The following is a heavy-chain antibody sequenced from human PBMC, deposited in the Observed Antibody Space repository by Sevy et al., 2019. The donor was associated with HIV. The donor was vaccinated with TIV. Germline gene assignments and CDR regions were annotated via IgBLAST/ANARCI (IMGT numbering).Heavy chain of an antibody. V-gene: IGHV4-34*01. CDR2: INHSGST. Sequence: SETLSLTCAVYGGSFSGYYWSWIRQPPGKGLEWIGEINHSGSTNYNPSLKSRVTISVDTSKNQFSLKLSSVTAADTAVYYCVRGKAIAAAASTAYYYYGMDVWGQGTTVTVSS. D-gene: IGHD6-13*01. J-gene: IGHJ6*02. CDR3: VRGKAIAAAASTAYYYYGMDV. CDR1: GGSFSGYY.